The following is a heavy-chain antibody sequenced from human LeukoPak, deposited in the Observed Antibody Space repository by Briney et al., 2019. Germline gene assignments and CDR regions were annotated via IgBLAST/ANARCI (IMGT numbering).Heavy chain of an antibody. CDR1: GFTFRSHG. D-gene: IGHD1-26*01. CDR2: IWYDGSNK. J-gene: IGHJ4*02. Sequence: GGSLRLSCAASGFTFRSHGMHWVRQAPGKGLEWVAFIWYDGSNKYYTDSVKGRFTISRDNSKNTLYLQMNSLRAEDTAVYYCAGDRATSYFDYWSQGALVTISS. CDR3: AGDRATSYFDY. V-gene: IGHV3-33*01.